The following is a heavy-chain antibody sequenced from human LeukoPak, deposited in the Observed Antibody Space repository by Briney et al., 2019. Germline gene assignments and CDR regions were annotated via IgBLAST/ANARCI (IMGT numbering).Heavy chain of an antibody. CDR1: GFTFSNYG. V-gene: IGHV3-30*03. CDR3: LTIVETTFDAFDI. J-gene: IGHJ3*02. CDR2: ISYDGSNK. Sequence: GGSLRLSCAASGFTFSNYGMHWVRQAPGKGLEWVAVISYDGSNKYYADSVKGRFTISRDNSKNTLYLQMNSLRAEDTAVYYCLTIVETTFDAFDIWGQGTMVTVSS. D-gene: IGHD2/OR15-2a*01.